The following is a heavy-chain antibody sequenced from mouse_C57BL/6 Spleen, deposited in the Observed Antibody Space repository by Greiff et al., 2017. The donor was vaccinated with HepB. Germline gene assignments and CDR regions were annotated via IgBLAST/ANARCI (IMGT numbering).Heavy chain of an antibody. J-gene: IGHJ2*01. Sequence: VQLQQSGPELVKPGASVKISCKASGYAFSSSWMNWVKQRPGKGLEWIGRIYPGDGDTNYNGKFKGKATLTADKSSSTAYMQLSSLTSEDSAVYFCARWDTTVVGGDYFDYWGQGTTLTVSS. CDR2: IYPGDGDT. CDR1: GYAFSSSW. D-gene: IGHD1-1*01. V-gene: IGHV1-82*01. CDR3: ARWDTTVVGGDYFDY.